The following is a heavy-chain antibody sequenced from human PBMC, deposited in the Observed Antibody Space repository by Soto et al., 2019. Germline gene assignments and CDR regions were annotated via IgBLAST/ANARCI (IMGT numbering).Heavy chain of an antibody. CDR3: ARARYCSGGSCYSDAFDI. D-gene: IGHD2-15*01. J-gene: IGHJ3*02. CDR2: IYSGGST. V-gene: IGHV3-66*01. CDR1: GFTVSSNY. Sequence: GGSLRLSCAASGFTVSSNYMSWVRQAPGKGLEWVSVIYSGGSTYYADSVKGRFTISRDNSKNTLYLQMNSLRAEDTAVYYCARARYCSGGSCYSDAFDIWGQGTMVTVSS.